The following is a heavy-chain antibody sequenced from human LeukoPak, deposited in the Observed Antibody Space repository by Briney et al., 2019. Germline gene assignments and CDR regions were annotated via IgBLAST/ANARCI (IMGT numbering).Heavy chain of an antibody. J-gene: IGHJ4*02. Sequence: ASVKVSCKASGYTFTGYYLHWGRQAPGQGLEWMGWIDPNSGGTNYAQKFQGRVTMTRDTSISTAYMELSRLRSDDTAVYYCARDPSTAYYFDYWGQGILVTVSS. CDR1: GYTFTGYY. V-gene: IGHV1-2*02. CDR2: IDPNSGGT. D-gene: IGHD2-21*01. CDR3: ARDPSTAYYFDY.